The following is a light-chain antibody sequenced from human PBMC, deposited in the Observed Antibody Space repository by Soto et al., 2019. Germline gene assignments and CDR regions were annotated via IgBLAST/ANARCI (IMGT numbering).Light chain of an antibody. CDR1: QSVSSS. CDR2: DAS. V-gene: IGKV3-11*01. Sequence: EIVLTQSPATLSLSPGETATLSCRTSQSVSSSLAWYQQKPGQAPRLLIYDASKRAIGIPTRFSGSGSGTDFSLTISSLEPEDFAVYYCQQRTNWPPLTFGGGTKVEIK. J-gene: IGKJ4*01. CDR3: QQRTNWPPLT.